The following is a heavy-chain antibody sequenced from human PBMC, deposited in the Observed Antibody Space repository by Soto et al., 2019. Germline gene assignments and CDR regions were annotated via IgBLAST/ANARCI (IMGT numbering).Heavy chain of an antibody. CDR3: AYSTGWYRHDV. CDR2: IFHSGDT. CDR1: GDSISNSRW. Sequence: QVQLQESGPGLVKPSGTLSLTCAVSGDSISNSRWWTWGRQPPGKGLEWIGDIFHSGDTNYNPSLKSRVFISVDKSQKQFSLKVSSVTAADTAVYYCAYSTGWYRHDVWGQGTLVTVSS. V-gene: IGHV4-4*02. J-gene: IGHJ3*01. D-gene: IGHD6-19*01.